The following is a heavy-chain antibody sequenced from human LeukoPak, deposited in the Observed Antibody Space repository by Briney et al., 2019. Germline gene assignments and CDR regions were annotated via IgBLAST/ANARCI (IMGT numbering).Heavy chain of an antibody. D-gene: IGHD1-26*01. Sequence: GRSLRLSCAASGFTFSSYAMHCVRQAPGKGLEWVAVISYDGSNKYYADSVKGRFTISRDNSKNTLYLQMNSLRAEDTAVYYCARDLTSGSLFDYWGQGTLVTVSS. J-gene: IGHJ4*02. V-gene: IGHV3-30-3*01. CDR1: GFTFSSYA. CDR2: ISYDGSNK. CDR3: ARDLTSGSLFDY.